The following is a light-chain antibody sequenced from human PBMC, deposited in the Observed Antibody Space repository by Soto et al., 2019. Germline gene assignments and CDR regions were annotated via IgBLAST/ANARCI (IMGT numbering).Light chain of an antibody. Sequence: DIQLTQSPSTLSASVGDRVTITCRASQRIDRYLAWYQQKPGKAPNLLVYDASTLEGGVPSRFSGSGSATEFILANSSLQPDDFATYDCQQYKVGAWTFGQGTRVAVK. CDR1: QRIDRY. CDR2: DAS. J-gene: IGKJ1*01. CDR3: QQYKVGAWT. V-gene: IGKV1-5*01.